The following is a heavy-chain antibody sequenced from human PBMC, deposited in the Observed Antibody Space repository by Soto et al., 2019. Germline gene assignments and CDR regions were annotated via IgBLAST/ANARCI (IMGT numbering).Heavy chain of an antibody. V-gene: IGHV1-18*04. D-gene: IGHD2-15*01. CDR1: GYTFTSYG. CDR3: ARAPPVTVVAYYYYGMDV. Sequence: QVQLVQSGAEVKKPGASVKVSCKASGYTFTSYGISWVRQAPGQGLEWMGWICAYNGNTNYAQKLQGRVTMTTDTSTSTAYMELRSLRSDDTAVYYCARAPPVTVVAYYYYGMDVWGQGTTVTVSS. J-gene: IGHJ6*02. CDR2: ICAYNGNT.